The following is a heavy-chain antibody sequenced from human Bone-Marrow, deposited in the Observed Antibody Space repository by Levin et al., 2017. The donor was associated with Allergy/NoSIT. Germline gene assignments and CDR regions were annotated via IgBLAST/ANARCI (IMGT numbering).Heavy chain of an antibody. CDR2: ISHDGTNK. V-gene: IGHV3-30*04. CDR1: GFSFSSFA. Sequence: SGGSLRLSCAASGFSFSSFAMHWVRRAPGGGLEWVALISHDGTNKKVADSVKGRFSISRDNSKNTLNLQMNNLRTEDTAFYYCTNQGYSGNEVDYWGQGTLITVSS. D-gene: IGHD5-12*01. J-gene: IGHJ4*02. CDR3: TNQGYSGNEVDY.